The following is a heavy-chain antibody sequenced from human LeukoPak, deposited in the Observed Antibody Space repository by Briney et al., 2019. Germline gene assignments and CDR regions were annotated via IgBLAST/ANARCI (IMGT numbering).Heavy chain of an antibody. CDR2: ISAYNGNT. V-gene: IGHV1-18*01. CDR3: ARNPLGYYYYYYMDV. J-gene: IGHJ6*03. CDR1: GYTFTSYD. Sequence: ASVKVSCKASGYTFTSYDISWVRQAPGQGLEWMGWISAYNGNTNYAQKLQGRVTMTTDTSTSTAYMELRSLRSDDTAVYYCARNPLGYYYYYYMDVWGKGTTVTVSS.